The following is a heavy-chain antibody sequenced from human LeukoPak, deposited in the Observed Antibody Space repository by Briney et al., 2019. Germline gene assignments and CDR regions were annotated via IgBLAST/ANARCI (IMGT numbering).Heavy chain of an antibody. J-gene: IGHJ4*02. CDR2: FDPEDGET. V-gene: IGHV1-24*01. Sequence: ASVKVSCKVSGYTLTELSMHWVRQAPGKGLEWMGGFDPEDGETIYAQKFQGRVTMTEDTSTDAAYMELSSLRSEDTAVYYCATEYSSGYGFDYWGQGTLVTVSS. D-gene: IGHD3-22*01. CDR1: GYTLTELS. CDR3: ATEYSSGYGFDY.